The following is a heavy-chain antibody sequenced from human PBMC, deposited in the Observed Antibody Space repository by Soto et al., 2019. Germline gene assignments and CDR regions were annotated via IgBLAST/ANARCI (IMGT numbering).Heavy chain of an antibody. J-gene: IGHJ3*02. CDR1: GGSISSGGYY. CDR3: AIQPPRTYCSGGSCYQEPDAFDI. D-gene: IGHD2-15*01. CDR2: IYYSGST. Sequence: NPSETLSLTCTVSGGSISSGGYYWSWIRQHPGKGLEWIGYIYYSGSTYYNPSLKSRVTISVDTSKNQFSLKLSSVTAADTAVYYCAIQPPRTYCSGGSCYQEPDAFDIWGQGTMVTVSS. V-gene: IGHV4-31*03.